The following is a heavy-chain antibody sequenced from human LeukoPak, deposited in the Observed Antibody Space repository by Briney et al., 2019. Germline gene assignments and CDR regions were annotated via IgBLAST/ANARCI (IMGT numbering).Heavy chain of an antibody. CDR2: INAGNGNT. V-gene: IGHV1-3*01. Sequence: ASVKVSCKASGYTFTSYAMHWVRQAPGQRLEWMGWINAGNGNTKYSQKFQGRVTITRDTSASTAYMELSSLRSEDTAVYYCATTGGYCSGGSCSYFDPWGQGTLVTVSS. J-gene: IGHJ5*02. CDR1: GYTFTSYA. CDR3: ATTGGYCSGGSCSYFDP. D-gene: IGHD2-15*01.